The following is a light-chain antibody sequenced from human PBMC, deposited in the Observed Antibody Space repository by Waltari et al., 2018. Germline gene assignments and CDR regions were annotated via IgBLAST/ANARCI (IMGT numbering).Light chain of an antibody. J-gene: IGLJ1*01. CDR2: EVS. CDR1: SSDVVRHYNS. Sequence: QSALTQTPSASGSPGQSLTIPRTGTSSDVVRHYNSVSWNPQHPGKAPTLIIHEVSKRPSGVPDRFSGSKSGNTASLTVSGLQSEDEADYCCSSYAGSNTDVFGTGTRVTV. CDR3: SSYAGSNTDV. V-gene: IGLV2-8*01.